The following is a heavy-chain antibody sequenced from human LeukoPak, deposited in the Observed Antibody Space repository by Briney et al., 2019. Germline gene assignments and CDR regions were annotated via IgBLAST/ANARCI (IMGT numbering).Heavy chain of an antibody. CDR1: GFTFSSYA. D-gene: IGHD6-13*01. V-gene: IGHV3-64D*06. CDR2: ISSNGGST. CDR3: VKDRSRQQLAFDY. Sequence: GGSLRLSCSASGFTFSSYAMHWVRQAPGKGLEYVSAISSNGGSTYYADSLEGRFTISRDNSKNTLYLQMSSLRAEDTAVYYCVKDRSRQQLAFDYWGQGTLVTVSS. J-gene: IGHJ4*02.